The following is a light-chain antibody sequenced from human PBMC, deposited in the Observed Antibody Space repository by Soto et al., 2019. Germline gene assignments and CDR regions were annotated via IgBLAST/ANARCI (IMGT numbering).Light chain of an antibody. CDR3: QQHSNWPRVT. V-gene: IGKV3-11*01. J-gene: IGKJ5*01. CDR2: DAS. Sequence: EIVLTQSPATLSLSPGERATLSCRASQSVSSYLTWSQQKPGQAPRHLIYDASNRASGIPARFSGSGSGTAVTLPTSSLEPEDFAVYYCQQHSNWPRVTFGQGTRLEIK. CDR1: QSVSSY.